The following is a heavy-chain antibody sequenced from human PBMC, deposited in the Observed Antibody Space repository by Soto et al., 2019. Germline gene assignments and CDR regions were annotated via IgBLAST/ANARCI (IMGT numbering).Heavy chain of an antibody. CDR3: ARLKKGATYCFDP. D-gene: IGHD1-26*01. CDR1: GGSISSSSYY. Sequence: SETLSLTCTVSGGSISSSSYYWGWIRQPPGKGLEWIGSIYYSGSTYYNPSLKSRVTISVDTSKNQFSLKLSSVTAADTAVYYCARLKKGATYCFDPWGQGTLVTVSS. CDR2: IYYSGST. J-gene: IGHJ5*02. V-gene: IGHV4-39*01.